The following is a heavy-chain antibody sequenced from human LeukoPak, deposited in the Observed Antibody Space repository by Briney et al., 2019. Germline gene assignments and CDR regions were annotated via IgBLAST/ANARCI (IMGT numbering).Heavy chain of an antibody. J-gene: IGHJ4*02. CDR2: ISYDGVKQ. Sequence: GGSLRLSCAASGFTFSNYAVHWVRQAPDKGLEWVAFISYDGVKQFYADSVKGRFTISRDNSKNTLYLQMNSLTAEDTAIYYCAKSISTIRKYYFDYWGQGTLVTVSS. D-gene: IGHD5/OR15-5a*01. V-gene: IGHV3-30-3*02. CDR3: AKSISTIRKYYFDY. CDR1: GFTFSNYA.